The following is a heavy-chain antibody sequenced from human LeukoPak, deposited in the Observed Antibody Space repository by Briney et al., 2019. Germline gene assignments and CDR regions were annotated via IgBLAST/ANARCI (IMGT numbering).Heavy chain of an antibody. D-gene: IGHD2-2*02. CDR2: ISGSGGST. J-gene: IGHJ2*01. CDR3: AKDGSYCSSTSCYRYFDL. CDR1: GFTFSSYA. V-gene: IGHV3-23*01. Sequence: PGGSLRLSCAASGFTFSSYAMSWVHQAPGKGLEWVSAISGSGGSTYYADSVKGRFTISRDNSKNTLYLQMNSLRAEDTAVYYCAKDGSYCSSTSCYRYFDLWGRGTLVTVSS.